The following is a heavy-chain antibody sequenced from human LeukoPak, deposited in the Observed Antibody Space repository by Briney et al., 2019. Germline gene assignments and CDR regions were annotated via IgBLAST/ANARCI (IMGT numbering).Heavy chain of an antibody. J-gene: IGHJ4*02. CDR1: GFTFSSYA. CDR2: ISGSGGST. CDR3: TKEGSLRYPPPVYFDY. V-gene: IGHV3-23*01. D-gene: IGHD3-10*01. Sequence: GGSLRLSCAASGFTFSSYAMSWVRQAPGKGLEWVSAISGSGGSTYYADSVKGRFTISRDNSKNTLYLQMNSLRAEDTAVYYCTKEGSLRYPPPVYFDYWGQGTLVTVSS.